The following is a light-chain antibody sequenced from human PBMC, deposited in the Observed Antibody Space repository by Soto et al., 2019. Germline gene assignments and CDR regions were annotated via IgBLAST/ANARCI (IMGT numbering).Light chain of an antibody. V-gene: IGKV3-15*01. Sequence: EMVMTQSPATLSVSPGERATLSCRASQSVGTDLAWYQQKPGQGPRLLIYGASTRFSGVPARFSGSGSGTDFTLTIDSLQSEDFAIYYCQQYVNWPPRHTFGQGTKLEF. CDR3: QQYVNWPPRHT. CDR1: QSVGTD. J-gene: IGKJ2*01. CDR2: GAS.